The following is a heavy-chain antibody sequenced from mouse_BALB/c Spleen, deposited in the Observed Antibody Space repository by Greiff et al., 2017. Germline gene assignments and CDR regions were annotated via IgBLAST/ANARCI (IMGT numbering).Heavy chain of an antibody. V-gene: IGHV1-7*01. CDR1: GYTFTSYW. D-gene: IGHD2-14*01. J-gene: IGHJ2*01. CDR3: ARTGAYYRYEDY. CDR2: INPSTGYT. Sequence: VQLQQSGAELAKPGASVKMSCKASGYTFTSYWMHWVKQRPGQGLEWIGYINPSTGYTEYNQKFKDKATLTADKSSSTAYMQLSSLTSEDSAVYYCARTGAYYRYEDYWGQGTTLTVSS.